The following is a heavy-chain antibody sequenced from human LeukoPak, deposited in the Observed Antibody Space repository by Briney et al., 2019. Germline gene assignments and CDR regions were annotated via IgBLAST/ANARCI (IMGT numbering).Heavy chain of an antibody. J-gene: IGHJ3*02. CDR2: IIPLVEEV. V-gene: IGHV1-69*04. Sequence: SVKVSCKASGGSFDRYGISWVRQALGQGLEWMGRIIPLVEEVKYSQKFQDRVTMSADRFTSAAYMELSRLRPEDTAVYYCARRAYNWGAFDIWGQGTMVTVSS. D-gene: IGHD5-24*01. CDR3: ARRAYNWGAFDI. CDR1: GGSFDRYG.